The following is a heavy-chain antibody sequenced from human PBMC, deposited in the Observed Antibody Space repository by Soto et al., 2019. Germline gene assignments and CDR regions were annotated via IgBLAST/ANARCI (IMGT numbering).Heavy chain of an antibody. CDR3: ARDFAYFDS. J-gene: IGHJ4*02. V-gene: IGHV4-61*01. D-gene: IGHD3-3*01. CDR1: GGSFKSGSYS. CDR2: VYHTGRT. Sequence: SETLSLTCTGGGGSFKSGSYSWSWIRQPPGKGLEWIGYVYHTGRTSYNPSLKSRVSISMDTSKNQFSLNLDSVTAADTAVYFCARDFAYFDSWGQGTLVTVS.